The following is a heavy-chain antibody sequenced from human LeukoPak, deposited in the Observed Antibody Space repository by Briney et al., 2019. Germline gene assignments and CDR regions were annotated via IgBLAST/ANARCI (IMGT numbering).Heavy chain of an antibody. J-gene: IGHJ6*02. CDR3: ARANGDYSWSGGMDV. D-gene: IGHD4-17*01. Sequence: SVKVSCKASGGTFISYGISWVRQAPGQGLEWMGGIIPIFGTANYAQKFQGRVTITADESTSTAYMELSSLRSEDTAVYYCARANGDYSWSGGMDVWGQGTTVTVS. V-gene: IGHV1-69*13. CDR2: IIPIFGTA. CDR1: GGTFISYG.